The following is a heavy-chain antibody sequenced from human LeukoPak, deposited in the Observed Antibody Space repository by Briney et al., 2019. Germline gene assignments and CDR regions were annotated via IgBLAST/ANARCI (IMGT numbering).Heavy chain of an antibody. V-gene: IGHV3-30*02. Sequence: GGSLRLSCAVSGFTFSSYDMHWVRQAPGKGLEWVTFIQYDGSNKYYADSVKGRFTISRDNSKNTLYLQMNRLRAEDTAVYYCARSFTMVRGYDYWGQGTLVTVSS. CDR2: IQYDGSNK. CDR1: GFTFSSYD. CDR3: ARSFTMVRGYDY. D-gene: IGHD3-10*01. J-gene: IGHJ4*02.